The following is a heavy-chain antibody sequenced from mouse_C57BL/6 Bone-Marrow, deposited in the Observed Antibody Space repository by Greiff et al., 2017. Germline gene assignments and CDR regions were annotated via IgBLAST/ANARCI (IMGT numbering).Heavy chain of an antibody. J-gene: IGHJ2*01. V-gene: IGHV14-4*01. D-gene: IGHD2-1*01. Sequence: VQLQQSGAELVRPGASVKLSCTASGFNIKDDYMHWVKQRPEQGLEWIGWIDPENGDTEYASKFQGKATITADPSSNTAYLQLSSLTSEDTAVYYCTTGYLLWPHWSQGTTLTVSS. CDR2: IDPENGDT. CDR3: TTGYLLWPH. CDR1: GFNIKDDY.